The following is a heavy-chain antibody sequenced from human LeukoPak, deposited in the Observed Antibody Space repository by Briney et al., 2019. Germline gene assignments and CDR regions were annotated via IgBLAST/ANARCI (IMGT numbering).Heavy chain of an antibody. V-gene: IGHV3-7*01. CDR2: IKQDGSEK. J-gene: IGHJ4*02. D-gene: IGHD1-1*01. CDR1: GFNFSSYW. Sequence: GGSLRLSCAASGFNFSSYWMSWVRQAPGKGLEWVANIKQDGSEKYYVDSVKGRFTISRDNTKNSLYLQMNSLGAEDTAVYYCATTRGLDCWGQGTLVTVSS. CDR3: ATTRGLDC.